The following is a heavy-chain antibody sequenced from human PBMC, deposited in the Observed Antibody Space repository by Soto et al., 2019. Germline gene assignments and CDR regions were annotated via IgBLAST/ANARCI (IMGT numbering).Heavy chain of an antibody. V-gene: IGHV3-48*01. CDR3: ARDGWRRLDQ. J-gene: IGHJ4*02. CDR2: ISTSSNTI. Sequence: EVQLVESGGGLVQPGGSLRLSCAASGFTFSSYAMTWVRQAPGTGLEWISYISTSSNTIHYADSVKGRFTISRDNARNSLYLQMNSLRAEDTAVYYCARDGWRRLDQWGQGTLVTVSS. D-gene: IGHD2-2*03. CDR1: GFTFSSYA.